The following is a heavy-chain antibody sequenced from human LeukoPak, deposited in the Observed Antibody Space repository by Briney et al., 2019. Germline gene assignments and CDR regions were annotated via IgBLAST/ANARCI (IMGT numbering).Heavy chain of an antibody. CDR2: ISGSGGST. CDR1: GFTFSSYA. Sequence: PGGSLRGSCAASGFTFSSYAMSWVRQAPGKGLEWVSGISGSGGSTYYADSVKGRFTISRDNSKNTLHLQVSSLRAEDTALYYCAKGGATICDNWGQGTLVTVSS. J-gene: IGHJ4*02. V-gene: IGHV3-23*01. D-gene: IGHD5-12*01. CDR3: AKGGATICDN.